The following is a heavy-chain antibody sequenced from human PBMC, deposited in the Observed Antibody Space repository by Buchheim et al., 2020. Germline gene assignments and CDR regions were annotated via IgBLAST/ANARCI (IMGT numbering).Heavy chain of an antibody. J-gene: IGHJ4*02. Sequence: QVQLVQSGAEVKKPGSSVRVSCKASGGTFSSYAISWVRQAPGQGLEWMGGIIPIFGTANYAQKFQGRVTITADKSTSTAYMELSSLRSENTAVYYCARGEGSYYYDSSGYYYDIDYWGQGTL. CDR1: GGTFSSYA. CDR2: IIPIFGTA. CDR3: ARGEGSYYYDSSGYYYDIDY. V-gene: IGHV1-69*06. D-gene: IGHD3-22*01.